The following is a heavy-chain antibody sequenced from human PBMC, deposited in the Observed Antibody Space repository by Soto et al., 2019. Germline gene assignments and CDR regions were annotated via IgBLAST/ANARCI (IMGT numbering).Heavy chain of an antibody. CDR3: ASDTDGDLVPYPYNWFDP. D-gene: IGHD4-17*01. CDR1: GGSISSSSYY. CDR2: IYYSGST. Sequence: SETLSLTCTVSGGSISSSSYYWGWIRQPPGKGLEWIGSIYYSGSTYYNPSLKSRVTISVDTSKNQFSLKLSSVTAADTAVYYCASDTDGDLVPYPYNWFDPWGQGTLVTVSS. J-gene: IGHJ5*02. V-gene: IGHV4-39*01.